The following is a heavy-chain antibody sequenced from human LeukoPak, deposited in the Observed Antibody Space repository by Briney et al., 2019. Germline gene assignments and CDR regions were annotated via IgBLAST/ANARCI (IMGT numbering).Heavy chain of an antibody. CDR1: GFTFSDYY. CDR2: IGSTSSTI. V-gene: IGHV3-11*04. D-gene: IGHD2-2*01. Sequence: TGGSLRLSCAASGFTFSDYYMSWIRQAPGKGLEWVSYIGSTSSTIYYADSVKGRFTISRDNAKNSLYLQMNSLRDEDTAVYYCASWRPGPRDSYGMDVWGQGTTVTVSS. CDR3: ASWRPGPRDSYGMDV. J-gene: IGHJ6*02.